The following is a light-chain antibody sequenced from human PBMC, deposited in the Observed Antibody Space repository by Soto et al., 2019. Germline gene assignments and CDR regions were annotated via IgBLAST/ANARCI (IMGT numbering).Light chain of an antibody. J-gene: IGLJ2*01. Sequence: QSALTQPASVSGSPGQSITISCTGTSSDVGAYDSVSWYQQLPGKAPKLIIYDVTHRPSGVSHRFSASKSGNTASLTISGLHPEDEADYYYASYTTGDTILFGGGTKLTVL. V-gene: IGLV2-14*03. CDR2: DVT. CDR3: ASYTTGDTIL. CDR1: SSDVGAYDS.